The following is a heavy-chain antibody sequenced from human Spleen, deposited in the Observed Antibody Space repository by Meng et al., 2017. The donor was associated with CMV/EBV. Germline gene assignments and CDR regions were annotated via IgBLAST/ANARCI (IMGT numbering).Heavy chain of an antibody. CDR2: IHPGDSDT. CDR3: ASHKKAPYCFSTSCYETFGWFDP. J-gene: IGHJ5*02. Sequence: GESLKISCKASGYSFTNYWIAWVRQMPGEGLEWMGIIHPGDSDTRYSPSFQGQVNISADKSINTAYLQWNSLRASDTAMYYWASHKKAPYCFSTSCYETFGWFDPWGQGTLVTVSS. CDR1: GYSFTNYW. V-gene: IGHV5-51*01. D-gene: IGHD2-2*01.